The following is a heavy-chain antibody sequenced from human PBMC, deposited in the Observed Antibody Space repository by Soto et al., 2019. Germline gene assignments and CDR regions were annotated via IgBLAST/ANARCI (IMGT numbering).Heavy chain of an antibody. D-gene: IGHD1-7*01. CDR1: GGSISSSNW. V-gene: IGHV4-4*02. CDR2: IYHSGST. J-gene: IGHJ4*02. Sequence: PSETLSLTCAVSGGSISSSNWWSWVRQPPGKGLEWIGEIYHSGSTNYNPSLKSRVTISVDKSKNQFSLKLSSVTAADTAVYYCARDGRMTGTTKGFDYWGQGTLVTVSS. CDR3: ARDGRMTGTTKGFDY.